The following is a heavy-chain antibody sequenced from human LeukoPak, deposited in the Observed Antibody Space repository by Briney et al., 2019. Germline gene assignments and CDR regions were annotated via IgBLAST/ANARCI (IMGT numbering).Heavy chain of an antibody. V-gene: IGHV3-7*01. CDR2: IKQDGSEE. CDR1: GFTFSSYW. Sequence: PGGSLRLSCAASGFTFSSYWMSWVRQAPGKGLEWVANIKQDGSEEYYVDSVKGRFTISRDNAKNSLYLQMNSLRAEDTAAYYCARDSSSWTYNWFDPWGQGTLVTVSS. J-gene: IGHJ5*02. CDR3: ARDSSSWTYNWFDP. D-gene: IGHD6-13*01.